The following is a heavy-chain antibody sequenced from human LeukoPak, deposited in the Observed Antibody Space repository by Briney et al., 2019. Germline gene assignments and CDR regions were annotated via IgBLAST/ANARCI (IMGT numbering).Heavy chain of an antibody. J-gene: IGHJ4*02. V-gene: IGHV1-2*02. CDR1: GYTFTGYY. Sequence: GASVKVSCKASGYTFTGYYMHWVRQARGQGLEWMGWINPNNGGTSYAQKFQGRVTMTRDTSITTAYMELPSLTSDDTAVYYCARGYSSPVPNFDYWGQGTLVTVSS. D-gene: IGHD6-13*01. CDR3: ARGYSSPVPNFDY. CDR2: INPNNGGT.